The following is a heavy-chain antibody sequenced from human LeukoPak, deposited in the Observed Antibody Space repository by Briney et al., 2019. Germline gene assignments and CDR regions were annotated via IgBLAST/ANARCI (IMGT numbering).Heavy chain of an antibody. Sequence: ASVKVSCKASGYTFTSYDINWVRQATGQGLEWMGWMNPNSGNTGYAQKFQGRATITRNTSISTAYMELSSLRSEDAAVYYCARARRYCSSTSCYSDFHYWGQGTLVTVSS. J-gene: IGHJ4*02. V-gene: IGHV1-8*03. CDR2: MNPNSGNT. D-gene: IGHD2-2*01. CDR3: ARARRYCSSTSCYSDFHY. CDR1: GYTFTSYD.